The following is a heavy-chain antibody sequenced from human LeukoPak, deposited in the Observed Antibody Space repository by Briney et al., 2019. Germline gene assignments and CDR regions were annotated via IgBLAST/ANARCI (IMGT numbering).Heavy chain of an antibody. V-gene: IGHV1-8*01. J-gene: IGHJ6*02. CDR2: MNPNSGNT. CDR1: GYTFTSYD. Sequence: ASVKVSCKASGYTFTSYDINWVRQATGQGLEWMGWMNPNSGNTGYAQKFQGRVTMTRNTSISTAYMELSSLRSEDTAVYYCARGTTHSSSWYSYYYGMDVWGQGTTVTVSS. D-gene: IGHD6-13*01. CDR3: ARGTTHSSSWYSYYYGMDV.